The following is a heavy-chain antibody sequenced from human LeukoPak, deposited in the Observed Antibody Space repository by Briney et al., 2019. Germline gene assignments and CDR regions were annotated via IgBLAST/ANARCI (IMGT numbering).Heavy chain of an antibody. J-gene: IGHJ4*02. D-gene: IGHD3-22*01. CDR3: AKDIGSSGYPLGY. CDR1: GFTFDDYG. V-gene: IGHV3-20*04. CDR2: INWNGGST. Sequence: GGSLRLSCAASGFTFDDYGMSWVRQAPGKGLEWVSGINWNGGSTGYADSVKGRFTISRDNSKNSLYLQMNSLRTEDTALYYCAKDIGSSGYPLGYWGQGTLVTVSS.